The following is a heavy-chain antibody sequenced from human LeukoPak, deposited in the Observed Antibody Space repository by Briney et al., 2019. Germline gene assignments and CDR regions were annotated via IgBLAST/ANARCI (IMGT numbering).Heavy chain of an antibody. D-gene: IGHD6-13*01. J-gene: IGHJ4*02. CDR2: ISYDGSNK. V-gene: IGHV3-30*04. CDR1: GFTFSSYA. CDR3: ARDPIAAALYRFDY. Sequence: GGSLRLSCAASGFTFSSYAMHRVRQAPGKGLEWVAVISYDGSNKYYADSVKGRFTISRDNSKNTLYLQMNSLRAEDTAVYYCARDPIAAALYRFDYWGQGTLVTVSS.